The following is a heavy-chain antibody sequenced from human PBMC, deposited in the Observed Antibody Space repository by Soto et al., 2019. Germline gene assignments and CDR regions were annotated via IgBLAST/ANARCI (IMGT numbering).Heavy chain of an antibody. CDR1: GGSISPSY. D-gene: IGHD1-1*01. CDR2: IYYTGNT. Sequence: QVRLQESGPGLVKPSETLSLTCTVSGGSISPSYWNWVRQPPGKRPEWIGCIYYTGNTHYNPSLKGRVTISRDTSKNQFSLELTSVTAADTAMYFCAACLEHNKVGYWGQGTLVTVSS. CDR3: AACLEHNKVGY. J-gene: IGHJ4*02. V-gene: IGHV4-59*01.